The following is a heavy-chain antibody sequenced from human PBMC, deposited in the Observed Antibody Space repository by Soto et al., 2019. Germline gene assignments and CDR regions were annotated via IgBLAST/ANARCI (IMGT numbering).Heavy chain of an antibody. CDR3: TRHSVDY. Sequence: GGSLRLSCAASGFTFSDAAIHWVRQASGKGLEWVGRIRSKAYSSAIAYAASVKGRFTISRDDSTNTAYLQMNSLKTEDTAVYYCTRHSVDYWGQGTLVTVSS. V-gene: IGHV3-73*01. J-gene: IGHJ4*02. CDR2: IRSKAYSSAI. CDR1: GFTFSDAA.